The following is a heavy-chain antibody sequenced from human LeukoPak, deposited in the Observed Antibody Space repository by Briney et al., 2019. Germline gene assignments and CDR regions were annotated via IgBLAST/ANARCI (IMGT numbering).Heavy chain of an antibody. CDR1: GGSISSYY. CDR3: ARRTYYDFWSGYSGGWFDP. V-gene: IGHV4-59*08. J-gene: IGHJ5*02. Sequence: SETLSLTCTVSGGSISSYYWSWIRQPPGKGLEWIGYIYYSGSTNYNPSLKSRVTISVDTSKNQFSLNLSSVTAADTAVYYCARRTYYDFWSGYSGGWFDPWGQGTLVTVSS. D-gene: IGHD3-3*01. CDR2: IYYSGST.